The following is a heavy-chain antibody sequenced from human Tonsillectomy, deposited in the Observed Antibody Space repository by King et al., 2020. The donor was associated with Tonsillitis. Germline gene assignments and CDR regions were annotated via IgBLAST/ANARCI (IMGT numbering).Heavy chain of an antibody. D-gene: IGHD6-19*01. CDR3: ATLTWEVAVTSPQFDY. CDR2: IYYSGST. J-gene: IGHJ4*02. V-gene: IGHV4-39*02. CDR1: GGSISSTSCY. Sequence: LQLQESGPGLVKPSETLFLTCTVSGGSISSTSCYWGWIRQPPGKGLEWIGTIYYSGSTYHNPSLKSRVAISVDTSKNHFSLKLSSVTAADTAVYYCATLTWEVAVTSPQFDYWSQGTLVTVSS.